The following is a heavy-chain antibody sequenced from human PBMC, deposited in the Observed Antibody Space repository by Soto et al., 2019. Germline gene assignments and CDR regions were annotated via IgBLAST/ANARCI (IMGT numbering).Heavy chain of an antibody. D-gene: IGHD3-3*01. V-gene: IGHV3-30*18. CDR3: AKDVFRLLESLAFYGMDV. Sequence: QVQLVESGGGVVQPGRSLRLSCAASGFTFSSYGMHWVRQAPGKGLEWVAVISYDGSNKYYEDSVKGRFTIYRDKSKNTLYLQMNSLRAEETAVYYCAKDVFRLLESLAFYGMDVWGQGTTVTVSS. CDR1: GFTFSSYG. J-gene: IGHJ6*02. CDR2: ISYDGSNK.